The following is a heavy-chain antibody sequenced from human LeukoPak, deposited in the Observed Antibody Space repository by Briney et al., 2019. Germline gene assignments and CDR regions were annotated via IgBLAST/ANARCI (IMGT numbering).Heavy chain of an antibody. Sequence: GGSLRLSCAASGFTFSSYGMHWVRQAPGKGLEWVAVISYDGSNKYYADSAKGRFTISRDNSKNTLYLQMNSLRAEDTAVYYCAKLSVVVVTANAFDIWGQGTMVTVSS. CDR3: AKLSVVVVTANAFDI. V-gene: IGHV3-30*18. D-gene: IGHD2-21*02. CDR2: ISYDGSNK. J-gene: IGHJ3*02. CDR1: GFTFSSYG.